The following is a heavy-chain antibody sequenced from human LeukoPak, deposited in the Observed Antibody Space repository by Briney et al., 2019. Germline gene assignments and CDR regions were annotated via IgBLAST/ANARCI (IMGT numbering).Heavy chain of an antibody. Sequence: SETLSLTCAVYGGSFSGYYWSWIRQPPGKGLEWIGEINHSGSTNYNPSLKSRVTMSVDTSKNQFSLKLSSVTAADTAVYYCARTARYDFWSGYPSYFDYWGQGTLVTVSS. D-gene: IGHD3-3*01. V-gene: IGHV4-34*01. CDR3: ARTARYDFWSGYPSYFDY. CDR2: INHSGST. J-gene: IGHJ4*02. CDR1: GGSFSGYY.